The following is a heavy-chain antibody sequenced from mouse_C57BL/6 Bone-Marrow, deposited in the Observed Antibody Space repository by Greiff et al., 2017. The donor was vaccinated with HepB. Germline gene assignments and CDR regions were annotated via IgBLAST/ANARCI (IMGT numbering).Heavy chain of an antibody. CDR2: IYPGDGDT. CDR1: GYAFSSYW. J-gene: IGHJ2*01. CDR3: ARSDDGYYVLDY. Sequence: VKLMESGAELVKPGASVKISCKASGYAFSSYWMNWVKQRPGKGLEWLGQIYPGDGDTNYNGKFKGKATLTADKSSSTGYMQLSSLTSEDSAVYFCARSDDGYYVLDYWGQGTTLTVSS. D-gene: IGHD2-3*01. V-gene: IGHV1-80*01.